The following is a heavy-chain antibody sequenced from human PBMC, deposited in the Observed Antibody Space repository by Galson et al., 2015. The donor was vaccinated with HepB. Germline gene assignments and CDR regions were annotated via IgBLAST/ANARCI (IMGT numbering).Heavy chain of an antibody. CDR2: ISGGGSSI. CDR3: AKASQLWSGYVYYYMDV. J-gene: IGHJ6*03. CDR1: GFTSYA. Sequence: SLRLSCATSGFTSYAIYWVRQAPGKGPEWVSGISGGGSSIYYADSVQGRFHLSRDNSKNTLYLQMNSLRAEDTAIYYCAKASQLWSGYVYYYMDVWGKGTTVTVSS. D-gene: IGHD5-18*01. V-gene: IGHV3-23*01.